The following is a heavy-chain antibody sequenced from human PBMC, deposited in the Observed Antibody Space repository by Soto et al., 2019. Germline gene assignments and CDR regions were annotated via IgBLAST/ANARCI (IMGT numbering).Heavy chain of an antibody. CDR1: GFTFNTYA. V-gene: IGHV3-23*01. D-gene: IGHD6-13*01. Sequence: GGSLRLSCAASGFTFNTYAMSWVRQAPGKGLEWVSVISGSGGDTYSADSVKGRLTISRDNSKNTVYRQMNSLRAEDTAVYYCAKGGSISWYLFDYWGQGTLVTVSS. J-gene: IGHJ4*02. CDR3: AKGGSISWYLFDY. CDR2: ISGSGGDT.